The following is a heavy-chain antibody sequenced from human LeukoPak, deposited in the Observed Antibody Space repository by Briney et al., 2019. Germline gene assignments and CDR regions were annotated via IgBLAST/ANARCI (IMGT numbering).Heavy chain of an antibody. D-gene: IGHD1-26*01. CDR3: ARHQGGSYYYDAFDI. Sequence: SETLSLTCTASGVSISRYYWSWIRQPPGKGLEWLGYISYSGSTNYNPSLKSRVTISVDTSKNQFSLNLSSVTAADTAVYYCARHQGGSYYYDAFDIWGQGTMVTVSS. J-gene: IGHJ3*02. CDR1: GVSISRYY. CDR2: ISYSGST. V-gene: IGHV4-59*08.